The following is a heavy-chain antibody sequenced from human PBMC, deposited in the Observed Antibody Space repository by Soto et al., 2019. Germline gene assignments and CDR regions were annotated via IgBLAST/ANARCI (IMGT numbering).Heavy chain of an antibody. CDR3: ARDPAWFGAFAP. CDR1: GFTFSSYW. D-gene: IGHD3-10*01. Sequence: EVQLVESGGGLVQPGGSLRLSCAASGFTFSSYWMHWVRQAPGKGLVWVSRINSDGSSTNYADSVKGRFTISRDNAKNTLYLQMNSLRAEDTAVYYCARDPAWFGAFAPWGQGTLVTVSS. J-gene: IGHJ5*02. V-gene: IGHV3-74*01. CDR2: INSDGSST.